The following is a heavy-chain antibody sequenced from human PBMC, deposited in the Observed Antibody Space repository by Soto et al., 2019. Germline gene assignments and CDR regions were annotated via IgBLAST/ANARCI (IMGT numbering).Heavy chain of an antibody. D-gene: IGHD4-4*01. CDR1: GYTFTSYG. CDR2: ISAYNGNS. CDR3: AGDFSSGHGYSNYVGVDY. Sequence: QVQLVQSGAEVKKPGASVKVSCKASGYTFTSYGISWVRQAPGQGREWMGWISAYNGNSNYAQKLQGRVTMTTDTSTSTAYIELRGLRSDDTAEYYCAGDFSSGHGYSNYVGVDYWGQGTLVTVSS. V-gene: IGHV1-18*04. J-gene: IGHJ4*02.